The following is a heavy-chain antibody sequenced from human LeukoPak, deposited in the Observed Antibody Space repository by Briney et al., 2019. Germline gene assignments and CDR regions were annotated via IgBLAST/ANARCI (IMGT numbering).Heavy chain of an antibody. V-gene: IGHV4-34*01. CDR1: GGSISSYY. J-gene: IGHJ6*03. CDR3: ARTRGPGHSYYYYMDV. CDR2: INHSGST. Sequence: SETLSLTCTVSGGSISSYYWSWIRQPPGKGLEWIGEINHSGSTNYNPSLKSRVTISVDTSKNQFSLKLSSVTAADTAVYYCARTRGPGHSYYYYMDVWGKGTTVTVSS. D-gene: IGHD3-10*01.